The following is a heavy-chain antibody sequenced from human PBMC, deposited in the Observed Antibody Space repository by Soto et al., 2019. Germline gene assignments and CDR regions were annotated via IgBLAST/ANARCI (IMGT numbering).Heavy chain of an antibody. Sequence: GGSLRLSCAASGFTFSSYGMHWVRQAPGKGLEWVAVISYDGSNKYYADSVKGRFTISRDNSKNTLYLQMNSLRAEDTAVYYCAKDNRRTIFGVVMSHMDVWGQGTTVTVSS. CDR3: AKDNRRTIFGVVMSHMDV. D-gene: IGHD3-3*01. V-gene: IGHV3-30*18. J-gene: IGHJ6*02. CDR2: ISYDGSNK. CDR1: GFTFSSYG.